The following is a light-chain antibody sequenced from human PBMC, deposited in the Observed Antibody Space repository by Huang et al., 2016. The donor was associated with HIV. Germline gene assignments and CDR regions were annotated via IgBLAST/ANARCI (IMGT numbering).Light chain of an antibody. CDR1: QSVGVY. Sequence: EIVLKQSPATLSWSPGARATLSCRASQSVGVYLAWYQQNTRQASRLLIFEASNRATGIPDRFSGSGSGTDFSLTIDSLQPDDFAIYYCQQRTKWPPVLTFGGGTRVEIK. J-gene: IGKJ4*01. CDR2: EAS. V-gene: IGKV3-11*01. CDR3: QQRTKWPPVLT.